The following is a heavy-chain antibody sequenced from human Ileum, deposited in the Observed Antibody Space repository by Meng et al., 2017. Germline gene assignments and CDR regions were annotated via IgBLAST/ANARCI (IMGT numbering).Heavy chain of an antibody. V-gene: IGHV3-30*07. J-gene: IGHJ5*02. Sequence: QVHVVESGGGVVQPGRSLRLSCAASGFTFSTYTMHWVRQAPGKGPEWVTAISHDGSSYVYADSVKGRFTISRDNAKNTLYLQMNSLRAEDTAVYYCASSGGYYSWDRFDPWGQGTLVTVSS. CDR3: ASSGGYYSWDRFDP. CDR2: ISHDGSSY. D-gene: IGHD3-22*01. CDR1: GFTFSTYT.